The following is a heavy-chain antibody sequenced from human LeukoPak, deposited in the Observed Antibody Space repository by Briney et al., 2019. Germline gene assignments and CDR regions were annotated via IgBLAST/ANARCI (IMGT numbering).Heavy chain of an antibody. J-gene: IGHJ4*02. CDR2: LYSGGST. CDR1: GFTVSSNY. V-gene: IGHV3-66*01. D-gene: IGHD5-18*01. CDR3: ARVGRGDTYGYVDY. Sequence: GGSLRLSCAASGFTVSSNYMSWVRQTPGKGLAGVSVLYSGGSTYYADSVKGRFTIARDNSKNMLFLQMNSLRAEDTAVYYCARVGRGDTYGYVDYWGQGTLVTVSS.